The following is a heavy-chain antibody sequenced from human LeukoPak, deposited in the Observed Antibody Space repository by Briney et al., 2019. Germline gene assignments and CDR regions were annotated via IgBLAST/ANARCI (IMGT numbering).Heavy chain of an antibody. Sequence: GESLKISCRGSGYRLTSYWIVWVRQMPGKGLEWMGIIYPGDSETRYSPSLQGQVTISADKSISTAYLQWSSLRASDTAIYYCARPGSGYYGAFDIWGQGTLVTVSS. D-gene: IGHD3-3*01. CDR3: ARPGSGYYGAFDI. J-gene: IGHJ3*02. CDR2: IYPGDSET. CDR1: GYRLTSYW. V-gene: IGHV5-51*01.